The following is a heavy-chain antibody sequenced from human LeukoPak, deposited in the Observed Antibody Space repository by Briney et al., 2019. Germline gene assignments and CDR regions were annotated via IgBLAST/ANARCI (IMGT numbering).Heavy chain of an antibody. CDR1: GFSFSDYY. D-gene: IGHD6-13*01. CDR3: ARRAAAGNCLDY. CDR2: ISSSTTYT. V-gene: IGHV3-11*03. J-gene: IGHJ4*02. Sequence: PGGSLRLSCVASGFSFSDYYMSWIRQAPGKGLEWVSFISSSTTYTNYADSVKGRFTISRDNAKNSLYLQMNSLRAEDTAVYYCARRAAAGNCLDYWGQGTLVTVSS.